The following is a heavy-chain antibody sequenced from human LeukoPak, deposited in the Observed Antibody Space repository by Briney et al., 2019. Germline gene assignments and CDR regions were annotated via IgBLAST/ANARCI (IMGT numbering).Heavy chain of an antibody. CDR1: GFTFDDYA. CDR3: AREVPATTRPLYYYMDV. J-gene: IGHJ6*03. V-gene: IGHV3-9*01. CDR2: ISWNSGSI. D-gene: IGHD2-2*01. Sequence: PGGSLRLSCAASGFTFDDYAMHWVRQAPGKGLEWVSGISWNSGSIGYADSVKGRFTISRDNAKNSLYLQMNSLRAEDTAVYSCAREVPATTRPLYYYMDVWGKGTTVTVSS.